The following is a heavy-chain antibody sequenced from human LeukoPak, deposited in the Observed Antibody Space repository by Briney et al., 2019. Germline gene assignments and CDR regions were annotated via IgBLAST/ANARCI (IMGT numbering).Heavy chain of an antibody. CDR2: TYYRSKWYN. CDR1: GDSVSSNSAA. D-gene: IGHD3-22*01. V-gene: IGHV6-1*01. Sequence: SQTLSLTFAISGDSVSSNSAAWNWIRQSPSRGLEWLGRTYYRSKWYNDYATSVKSRMTINPDTSTNQFSLQLHSVTPEDTAVYYCARGRRYYDSSDYLSIAFDIWDQGTMVTVSS. J-gene: IGHJ3*02. CDR3: ARGRRYYDSSDYLSIAFDI.